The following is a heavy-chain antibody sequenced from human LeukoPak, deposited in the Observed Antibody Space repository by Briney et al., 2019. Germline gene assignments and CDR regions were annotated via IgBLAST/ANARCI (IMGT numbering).Heavy chain of an antibody. V-gene: IGHV4-39*07. J-gene: IGHJ4*02. D-gene: IGHD1-26*01. CDR1: GGSISSSSYY. CDR2: IYYSGST. Sequence: PSETLSLTCTVSGGSISSSSYYWGWIRQPPGKGLEWIGSIYYSGSTYYNPSLKSRVTISVDTSKNQFSLKLSSVTAADTAVYYCARGGLGARRPTYYLDYWGQGTLVTVSS. CDR3: ARGGLGARRPTYYLDY.